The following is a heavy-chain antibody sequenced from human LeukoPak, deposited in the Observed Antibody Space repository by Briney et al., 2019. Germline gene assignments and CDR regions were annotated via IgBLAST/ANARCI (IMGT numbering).Heavy chain of an antibody. CDR1: GFTVSSNY. CDR2: IYSGGST. J-gene: IGHJ4*02. Sequence: GGSLRLSCAASGFTVSSNYMSWVRQAPGNGLEWVSVIYSGGSTYYADSVKGRFTISRDNSKNTLYLQMNSLRAEDTAVYYCARSKTAWYYFDYWGQGTLVTVSS. D-gene: IGHD2-8*02. CDR3: ARSKTAWYYFDY. V-gene: IGHV3-66*01.